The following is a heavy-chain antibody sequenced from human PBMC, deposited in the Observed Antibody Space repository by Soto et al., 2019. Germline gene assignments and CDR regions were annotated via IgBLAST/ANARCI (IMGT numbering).Heavy chain of an antibody. CDR3: ATAGGDTSNDY. CDR1: GGSISSYY. J-gene: IGHJ4*02. D-gene: IGHD3-16*01. CDR2: IYYSGST. V-gene: IGHV4-59*01. Sequence: TSETLSLTCTVSGGSISSYYWSWIRQPPGKGLEWIGYIYYSGSTNYNPSLKSRVTISVDTSKNQFSLKLSSVTAADTAVYYCATAGGDTSNDYWGQGTLVTVSS.